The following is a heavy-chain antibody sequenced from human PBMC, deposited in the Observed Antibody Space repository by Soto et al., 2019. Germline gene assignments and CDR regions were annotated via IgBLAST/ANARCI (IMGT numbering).Heavy chain of an antibody. Sequence: LSLTCTVSGGSISSYYWSWIRQPPGKGLEWIGYIYYSGSTNYNPSLKSRVTISVDTSKNQFSLKLSSVTAADTAVYYCAADPYHCSGADCYSIDLPGVSYNGMDVWGQGTSVTVSS. CDR1: GGSISSYY. CDR2: IYYSGST. V-gene: IGHV4-59*01. J-gene: IGHJ6*02. CDR3: AADPYHCSGADCYSIDLPGVSYNGMDV. D-gene: IGHD2-15*01.